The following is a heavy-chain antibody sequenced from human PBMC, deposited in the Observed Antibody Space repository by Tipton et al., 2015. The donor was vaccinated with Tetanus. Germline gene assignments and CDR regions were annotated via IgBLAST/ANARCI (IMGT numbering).Heavy chain of an antibody. J-gene: IGHJ4*02. CDR1: GVSISSNSYY. CDR3: ARLGFVATYFDS. Sequence: TLSLTCTVSGVSISSNSYYWGWIRQPPGKGLEWIGTVFHSGTTYYNPSLKSRVTISVDTSKNQFSLKLTSVTAADTAVYYCARLGFVATYFDSWGQGTLVTVSS. CDR2: VFHSGTT. D-gene: IGHD3-10*01. V-gene: IGHV4-39*01.